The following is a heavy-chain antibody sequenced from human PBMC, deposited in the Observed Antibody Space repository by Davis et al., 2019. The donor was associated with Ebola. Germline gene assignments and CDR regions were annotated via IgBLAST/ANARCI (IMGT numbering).Heavy chain of an antibody. CDR2: IKSKTDGGTT. Sequence: PGGSLRLSCAASGFTFSNAWMNWVRQAPGKGLEWVGRIKSKTDGGTTDYAAPVKGRFTISRDDSKNTLYLQMNSLKTEDTAVYYCTTEGGGSSDDDAFDIWGQGTMVTVSS. J-gene: IGHJ3*02. D-gene: IGHD2-15*01. V-gene: IGHV3-15*07. CDR1: GFTFSNAW. CDR3: TTEGGGSSDDDAFDI.